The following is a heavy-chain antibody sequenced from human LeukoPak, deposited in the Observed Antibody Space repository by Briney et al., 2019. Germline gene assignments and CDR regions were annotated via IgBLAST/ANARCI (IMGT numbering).Heavy chain of an antibody. V-gene: IGHV1-18*01. CDR1: GYTLTSYG. CDR3: AREGLKYCSSTSCLYNWFDP. CDR2: ISAYNGNT. D-gene: IGHD2-2*01. Sequence: ASVKVSCKASGYTLTSYGISWVRQAPGQGLEWMGWISAYNGNTNYAQKFQGRVTLTRDMSTSTDYLELSSLRSEDTAVYYCAREGLKYCSSTSCLYNWFDPWGQGTLVTVSS. J-gene: IGHJ5*02.